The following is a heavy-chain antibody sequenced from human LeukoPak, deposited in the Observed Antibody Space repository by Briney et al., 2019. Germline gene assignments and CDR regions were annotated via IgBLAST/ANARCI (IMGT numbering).Heavy chain of an antibody. CDR3: ARTKGECPLAYDAFDI. J-gene: IGHJ3*02. CDR2: IYYSGST. D-gene: IGHD3-10*01. Sequence: SETLSLTCTVSGGSISSYYWSWIRQPPGKGLEWIGYIYYSGSTNYNPSLKSRVTISVDTSKNQFSLKLSSVTAADTAVYYCARTKGECPLAYDAFDIWGQGTMVTVSS. CDR1: GGSISSYY. V-gene: IGHV4-59*01.